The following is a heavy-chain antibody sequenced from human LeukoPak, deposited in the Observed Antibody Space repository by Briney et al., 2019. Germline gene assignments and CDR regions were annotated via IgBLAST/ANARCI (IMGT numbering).Heavy chain of an antibody. D-gene: IGHD5-18*01. V-gene: IGHV3-53*04. CDR2: IYSGGST. CDR1: GFTVSSNY. CDR3: AREGPTAMVNYYFDY. J-gene: IGHJ4*02. Sequence: GGSLRLSCAASGFTVSSNYMSWVRQAPGKGLEWVSVIYSGGSTYYADSVKGRFTISRHNSKNTLYLQMNSLRAEDTAVYYCAREGPTAMVNYYFDYWGQGTLVTVSS.